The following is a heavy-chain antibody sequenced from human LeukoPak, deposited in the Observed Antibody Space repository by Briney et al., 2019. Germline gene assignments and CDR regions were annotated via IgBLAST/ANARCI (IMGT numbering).Heavy chain of an antibody. CDR2: ISSSGSTI. J-gene: IGHJ6*03. CDR3: ARRVKKSLESRYYDILSGYGGDYYDHMDV. D-gene: IGHD3-9*01. V-gene: IGHV3-48*03. CDR1: GFTFSSYE. Sequence: GGSLRLSCAASGFTFSSYEMNWVRQAPGRGLEWVSYISSSGSTIYYADSVKGRFTISRDNAKNSLYLQMNSLRVEDTAVYYCARRVKKSLESRYYDILSGYGGDYYDHMDVWGKGTTVTISS.